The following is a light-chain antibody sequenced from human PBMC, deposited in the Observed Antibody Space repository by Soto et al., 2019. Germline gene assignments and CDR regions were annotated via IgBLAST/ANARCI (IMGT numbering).Light chain of an antibody. CDR3: MQALQTPRLT. V-gene: IGKV2-28*01. Sequence: DMVITQAPLSLPLTPGEPASISCSASQILLHSNGYNYLDWYLQKPGQSPQLLIYLGSNRASGVPDRFSGSGSGTDFTLKISRVEAEDVGVYYCMQALQTPRLTFGGGSKVDIK. CDR2: LGS. CDR1: QILLHSNGYNY. J-gene: IGKJ4*01.